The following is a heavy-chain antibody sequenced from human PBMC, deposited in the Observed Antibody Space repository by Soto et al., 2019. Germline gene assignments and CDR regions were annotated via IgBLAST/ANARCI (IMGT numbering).Heavy chain of an antibody. J-gene: IGHJ5*02. CDR2: IIPIFGTA. D-gene: IGHD5-18*01. CDR3: ARGANTAMVTRWFDP. CDR1: GGTFSSYA. V-gene: IGHV1-69*12. Sequence: QVQLVQSGAEVKKPWSSVKVSCQASGGTFSSYAISWVRQAPGQGLEWMGGIIPIFGTANYAQKFQGRVTIPADESTSTDYMERSSLRSEDTAGYYCARGANTAMVTRWFDPWGQGTLVTVSS.